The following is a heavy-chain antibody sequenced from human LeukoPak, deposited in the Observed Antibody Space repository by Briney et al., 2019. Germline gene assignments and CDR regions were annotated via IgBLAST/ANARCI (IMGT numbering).Heavy chain of an antibody. D-gene: IGHD3-22*01. V-gene: IGHV3-21*01. CDR1: GFRFSTHD. CDR2: ISRTSTYL. CDR3: AKDTRKGGYYSDY. J-gene: IGHJ4*02. Sequence: GGSLRLSCAASGFRFSTHDLNWVRQAPGKGLECVSYISRTSTYLYYADSVKGRFTISRDNDKNLLYLQMNNLRAEDTAVYFCAKDTRKGGYYSDYWGQGTVVTVYS.